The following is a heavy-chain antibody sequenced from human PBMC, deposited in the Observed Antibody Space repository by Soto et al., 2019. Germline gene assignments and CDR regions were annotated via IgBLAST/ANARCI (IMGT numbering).Heavy chain of an antibody. V-gene: IGHV3-33*01. CDR1: GCTFSSYG. D-gene: IGHD5-12*01. Sequence: QVELVESGGGVVQPGRSLRLSCAASGCTFSSYGMHWVRQAPGKGLEWVALVWYDGGNKYYADSVKGRFTISRDNSKNTLYLQMNSLRDEDTAVYYCVRAAGYSGNDYVYYYGMDVWGQGTTVTVSS. CDR3: VRAAGYSGNDYVYYYGMDV. CDR2: VWYDGGNK. J-gene: IGHJ6*02.